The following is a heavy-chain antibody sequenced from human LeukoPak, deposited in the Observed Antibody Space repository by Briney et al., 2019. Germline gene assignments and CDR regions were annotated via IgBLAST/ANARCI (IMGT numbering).Heavy chain of an antibody. CDR2: IYYSGST. Sequence: PPETLSLTCTVSGGSISSYYWSWIRQPPGKGLEWIEYIYYSGSTNYNPSLKSRVTISVDTSKNQFSLKLSSVTAADTAVYYCAREGVVVPAAIYNWFDTWGQGTLVTVSS. CDR1: GGSISSYY. D-gene: IGHD2-2*02. V-gene: IGHV4-59*12. J-gene: IGHJ5*02. CDR3: AREGVVVPAAIYNWFDT.